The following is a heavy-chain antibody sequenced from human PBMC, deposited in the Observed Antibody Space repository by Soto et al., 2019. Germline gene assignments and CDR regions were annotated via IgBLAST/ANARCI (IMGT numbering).Heavy chain of an antibody. J-gene: IGHJ5*02. CDR3: ARGPPERTSWFEP. V-gene: IGHV1-69*13. Sequence: ASVKVSCKASGGTFSSYSLSWVRQAPGQGLQYIGGIIPMFGTSNYAQKFQGRVTITADEYRTTAYMELRSLTSDDTALYYCARGPPERTSWFEPWGQGTMVTVYS. CDR2: IIPMFGTS. CDR1: GGTFSSYS.